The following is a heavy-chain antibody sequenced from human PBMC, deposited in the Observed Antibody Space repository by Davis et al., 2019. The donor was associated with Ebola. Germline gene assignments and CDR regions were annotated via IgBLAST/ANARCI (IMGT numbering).Heavy chain of an antibody. V-gene: IGHV1-18*01. Sequence: ASVKVSCKASGYTFTSYGISWVRQAPGQGLEWMGWISAYNGNTNYAQKLQGRVTMTTDTSTSTAYMELRSLRSDDTAVYYCAREEGRYCTGGVCYNGKDYWGQGTLVTVSS. CDR1: GYTFTSYG. CDR2: ISAYNGNT. CDR3: AREEGRYCTGGVCYNGKDY. D-gene: IGHD2-8*02. J-gene: IGHJ4*02.